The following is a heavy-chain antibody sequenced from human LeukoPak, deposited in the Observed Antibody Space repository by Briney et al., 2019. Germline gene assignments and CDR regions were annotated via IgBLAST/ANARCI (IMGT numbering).Heavy chain of an antibody. Sequence: PGGSLRLSCAASGFTFSSYSVNWVRQAPGKGLEWVSSISTTSTYIYYADSVKGRFTISRDNAKSSLYLQMNSLRAEDTAVYYCARDVHSDYDYYAMEFWGQGTTVSVFS. D-gene: IGHD4-11*01. CDR1: GFTFSSYS. CDR3: ARDVHSDYDYYAMEF. V-gene: IGHV3-21*01. J-gene: IGHJ6*02. CDR2: ISTTSTYI.